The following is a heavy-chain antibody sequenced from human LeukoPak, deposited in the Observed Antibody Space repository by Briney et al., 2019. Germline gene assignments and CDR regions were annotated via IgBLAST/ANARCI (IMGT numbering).Heavy chain of an antibody. V-gene: IGHV3-7*01. CDR3: ASHGDYLPDYFDY. Sequence: PGGSLRLSCAASGFTFSSYWMSWVRQAPGKGLEWVANIKQDGSEKYYVDSVKGRLTISRDNAKNSLYLQMNSLRAEDTAVYYCASHGDYLPDYFDYWGQGTLVTVSS. J-gene: IGHJ4*02. D-gene: IGHD4-17*01. CDR1: GFTFSSYW. CDR2: IKQDGSEK.